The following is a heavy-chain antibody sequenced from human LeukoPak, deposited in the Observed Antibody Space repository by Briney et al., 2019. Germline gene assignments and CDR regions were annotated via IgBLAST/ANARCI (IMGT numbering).Heavy chain of an antibody. CDR1: GGTFSSYA. Sequence: SVKVSCKASGGTFSSYAISWVRQAPGQGLEWMGGIIPIFGTANYAQKFQGRVTITTDESTSTAYMELSSLRSEDTAVYYCARGTSKLSYNWNDVGYYYYMDVWGKGTTATVSS. V-gene: IGHV1-69*05. J-gene: IGHJ6*03. CDR3: ARGTSKLSYNWNDVGYYYYMDV. CDR2: IIPIFGTA. D-gene: IGHD1-1*01.